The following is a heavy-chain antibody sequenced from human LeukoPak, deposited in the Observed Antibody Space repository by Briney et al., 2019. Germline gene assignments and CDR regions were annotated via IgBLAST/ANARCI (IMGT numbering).Heavy chain of an antibody. CDR1: GFTFSSYW. Sequence: GGSLRLSCAASGFTFSSYWMHWVRQAPGKGLVWVSRINSDGSSTSYADSVKGRFTISRDNAKNTLYLQMNSLRAEDTAVYYCARATSGYDYVDAFDIWGQGTMVTVSS. D-gene: IGHD5-12*01. J-gene: IGHJ3*02. V-gene: IGHV3-74*01. CDR2: INSDGSST. CDR3: ARATSGYDYVDAFDI.